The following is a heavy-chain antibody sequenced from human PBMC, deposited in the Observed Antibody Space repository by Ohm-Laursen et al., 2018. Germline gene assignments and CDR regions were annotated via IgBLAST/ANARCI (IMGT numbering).Heavy chain of an antibody. CDR2: INPNSGGT. CDR3: ARDFWSGYYPYGMDV. D-gene: IGHD3-3*01. J-gene: IGHJ6*02. V-gene: IGHV1-2*02. Sequence: SVKVSCKASGYTFTGYYMHWVRQAPGQGLEWMGWINPNSGGTNYAQKFQGRVTMTRDTSISTAYMELSRLRSDDTAVYYCARDFWSGYYPYGMDVWGQGTTVTVSS. CDR1: GYTFTGYY.